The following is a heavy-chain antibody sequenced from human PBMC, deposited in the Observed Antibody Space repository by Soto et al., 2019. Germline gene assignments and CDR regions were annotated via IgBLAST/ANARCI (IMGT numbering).Heavy chain of an antibody. V-gene: IGHV3-23*01. D-gene: IGHD2-2*01. CDR3: AKGSTDTGGYYYYSMDV. CDR1: GSTVSSYP. J-gene: IGHJ6*02. CDR2: ISGSGSIT. Sequence: GVSLRLSCRASGSTVSSYPMNWVRQDTGKGLDWVSVISGSGSITYSGDSVKGRFTISRDNSKNILYLQMNSLRAEDTGVYYCAKGSTDTGGYYYYSMDVWGQGTAVTVSS.